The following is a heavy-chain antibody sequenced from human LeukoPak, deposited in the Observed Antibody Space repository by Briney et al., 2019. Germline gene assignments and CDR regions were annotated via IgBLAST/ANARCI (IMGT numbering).Heavy chain of an antibody. J-gene: IGHJ4*02. V-gene: IGHV3-21*01. CDR1: GFTFSGYA. CDR3: ARGLSSSWHYFDC. Sequence: GGSLRLSCAASGFTFSGYAMTWVRQAPGKRLEWISSISSRSGDIYYADSVKGRFTISRDNGKNSLFLQMNSLRADDTAVYYCARGLSSSWHYFDCWGQGTLVTVSS. D-gene: IGHD6-13*01. CDR2: ISSRSGDI.